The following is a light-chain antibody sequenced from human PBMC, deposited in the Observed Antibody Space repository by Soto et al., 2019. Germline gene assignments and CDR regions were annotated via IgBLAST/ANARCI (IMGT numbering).Light chain of an antibody. CDR1: QSVSSSD. V-gene: IGKV3-20*01. CDR2: GAS. Sequence: EIVLTQSPGTLSLSPGEGATLSCRASQSVSSSDIAWYQQRPGQTPSLLIYGASTRATGIPDRFSGSGSGTHFTLTISRLEPGDFAVYYCQHFGGTTFTFGQGTRLEIK. CDR3: QHFGGTTFT. J-gene: IGKJ5*01.